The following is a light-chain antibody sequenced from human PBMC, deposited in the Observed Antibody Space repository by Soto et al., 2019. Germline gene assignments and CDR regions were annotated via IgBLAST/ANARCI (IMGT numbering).Light chain of an antibody. Sequence: IQLTQSPSSLSASVGDRVTITCRASQDIAIYLAWYQQKPGEAPKLLIYAASTLYGGVPSRFSGSGSGTEFTLTITSLQPEDFATYYCLQYNNFTLTFGQGTRLEIK. V-gene: IGKV1-9*01. CDR2: AAS. CDR3: LQYNNFTLT. CDR1: QDIAIY. J-gene: IGKJ5*01.